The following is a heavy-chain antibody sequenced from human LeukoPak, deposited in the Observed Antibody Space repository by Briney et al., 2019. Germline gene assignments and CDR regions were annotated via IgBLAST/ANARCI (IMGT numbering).Heavy chain of an antibody. J-gene: IGHJ1*01. CDR1: GYTFTSYG. CDR2: ISAYNGNT. V-gene: IGHV1-18*01. D-gene: IGHD6-13*01. Sequence: GASVKVSCKASGYTFTSYGISWVRQAPGQGLEWMGWISAYNGNTNYAQKLQGRVTMTTDTSTSTAYMELRSLRSDDTAVYYCARVYSSSWRGEYFQHWGQGTLVTVSS. CDR3: ARVYSSSWRGEYFQH.